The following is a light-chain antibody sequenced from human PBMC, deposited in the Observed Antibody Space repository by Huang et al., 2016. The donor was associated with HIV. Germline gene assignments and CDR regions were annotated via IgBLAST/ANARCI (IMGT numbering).Light chain of an antibody. Sequence: EIVLTQSPGTLSLSPGERATLSCRASQSVRSNYLAWYQQKPGQAPRLLIYGASSRVTGFPDRFSGSGSGTDFTLTISRLDPEDFAVYYCQQYGSSPPYTFGQGTKLEIK. CDR3: QQYGSSPPYT. V-gene: IGKV3-20*01. CDR2: GAS. J-gene: IGKJ2*01. CDR1: QSVRSNY.